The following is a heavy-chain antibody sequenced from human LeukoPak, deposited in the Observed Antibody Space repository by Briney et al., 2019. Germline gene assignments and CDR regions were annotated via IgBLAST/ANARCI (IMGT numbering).Heavy chain of an antibody. CDR3: ARDRELRYCTNGVCYLDY. D-gene: IGHD2-8*01. CDR1: GGSFSDFY. V-gene: IGHV4-34*01. CDR2: INHFGRT. Sequence: SETLSLTCAVTGGSFSDFYWSWIRQPPGKGLEWIGEINHFGRTNYNPSLKSRVTISVDTSKNQFSLKLSSVTAADTAVYYCARDRELRYCTNGVCYLDYWGQGTLVTVSS. J-gene: IGHJ4*02.